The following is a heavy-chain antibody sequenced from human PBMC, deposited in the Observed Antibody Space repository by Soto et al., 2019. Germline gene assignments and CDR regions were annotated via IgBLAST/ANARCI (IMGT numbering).Heavy chain of an antibody. CDR1: GGSISDYY. Sequence: PSETLSLTCTVSGGSISDYYWSWIRQPAGKGLEWIGRIYTSGTSDYNPSLKSRVTMSVDTSKNQFSLKLTSMTAADTAVYYCARGHCSSSTCYPSDSWGQGTLVTVSS. J-gene: IGHJ4*02. CDR3: ARGHCSSSTCYPSDS. CDR2: IYTSGTS. D-gene: IGHD2-2*01. V-gene: IGHV4-4*07.